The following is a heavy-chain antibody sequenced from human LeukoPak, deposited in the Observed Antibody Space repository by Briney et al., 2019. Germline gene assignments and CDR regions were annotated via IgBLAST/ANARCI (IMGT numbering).Heavy chain of an antibody. CDR2: ISGSGHVT. D-gene: IGHD4-23*01. J-gene: IGHJ4*02. CDR3: AKGYGGKFFYFDH. CDR1: GFIFSDYA. V-gene: IGHV3-23*01. Sequence: GGSLRLSCAASGFIFSDYAMSWVRQAPGEGLEWVSTISGSGHVTYFASSVKGRFTIFRDNSKNTLYLEMNSLRAEDTAIYYCAKGYGGKFFYFDHWGQGTLVTVSS.